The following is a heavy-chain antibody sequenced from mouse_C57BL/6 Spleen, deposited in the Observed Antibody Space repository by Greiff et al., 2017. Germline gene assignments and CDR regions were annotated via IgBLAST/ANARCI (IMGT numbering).Heavy chain of an antibody. CDR2: ISYDGSN. CDR1: GYSITSGYY. D-gene: IGHD1-1*01. J-gene: IGHJ2*01. CDR3: ARVDYYGSSYG. V-gene: IGHV3-6*01. Sequence: ESGPGLVKPSQSLSLTCSVTGYSITSGYYWNWIRQFPGNKLEWMGYISYDGSNNYNPSLKNRISITRDTSKNQFFLKLNSVTTEDTATYYCARVDYYGSSYGWGQGTTLTVSS.